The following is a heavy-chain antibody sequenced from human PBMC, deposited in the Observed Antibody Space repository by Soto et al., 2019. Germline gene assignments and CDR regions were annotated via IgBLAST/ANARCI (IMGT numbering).Heavy chain of an antibody. CDR2: IMPIFGSA. V-gene: IGHV1-69*13. Sequence: SVKVSCKASGGTFSRNTISWVRQAPGQGLEWMGGIMPIFGSANYAQKFQGRVTITADENTRTVYMELSRLRSEDTAVYYCARQFDSDTTGYYYAYWGQGTLVTVSS. CDR1: GGTFSRNT. CDR3: ARQFDSDTTGYYYAY. J-gene: IGHJ4*02. D-gene: IGHD3-22*01.